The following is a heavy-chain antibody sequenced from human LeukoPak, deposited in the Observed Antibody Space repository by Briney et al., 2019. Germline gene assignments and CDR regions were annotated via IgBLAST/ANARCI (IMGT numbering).Heavy chain of an antibody. CDR2: INPNSGGT. CDR1: GYTFTGYY. Sequence: GASVKVSCKASGYTFTGYYMHWVRQAPGQGLEWMGWINPNSGGTNYAQKFQGWVTMTRDTSISTAYMELSRPRSDDTAVYYCARGGLTRNYYGSRDAFDIWGQGTMVTVSS. CDR3: ARGGLTRNYYGSRDAFDI. D-gene: IGHD3-10*01. V-gene: IGHV1-2*04. J-gene: IGHJ3*02.